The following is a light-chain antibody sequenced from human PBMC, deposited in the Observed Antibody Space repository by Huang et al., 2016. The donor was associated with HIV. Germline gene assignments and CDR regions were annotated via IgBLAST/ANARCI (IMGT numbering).Light chain of an antibody. V-gene: IGKV1-27*01. CDR1: QDIRNY. J-gene: IGKJ2*01. CDR2: AAS. CDR3: QKYNSAPYT. Sequence: DIHMTQSPSSLSSSVGDRVTITCRASQDIRNYLAWYQQKPGTAPKLLSSAASTLQSGVPSRCSGSGSGTEFTLTIGSLQPEYVATYYCQKYNSAPYTFGQGTKLEIK.